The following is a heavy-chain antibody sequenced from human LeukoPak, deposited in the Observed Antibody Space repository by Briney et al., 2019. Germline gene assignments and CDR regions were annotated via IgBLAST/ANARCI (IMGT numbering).Heavy chain of an antibody. CDR1: GYAFTSHD. CDR3: ARDYGPAAIYGMDV. V-gene: IGHV1-8*01. Sequence: ASVKVSCKASGYAFTSHDINWVRQATGQGLEWMGWMNPNSGNTGYAQKFQGRVTMTRNTSISTAYMELSSLRSEDTAVYYCARDYGPAAIYGMDVWGQGTTVTVSS. CDR2: MNPNSGNT. D-gene: IGHD2-2*02. J-gene: IGHJ6*02.